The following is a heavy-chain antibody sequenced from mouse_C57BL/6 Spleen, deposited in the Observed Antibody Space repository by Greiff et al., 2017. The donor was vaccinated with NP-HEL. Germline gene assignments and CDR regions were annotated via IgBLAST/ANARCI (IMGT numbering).Heavy chain of an antibody. CDR2: ISYDGSN. D-gene: IGHD2-2*01. Sequence: VQLKESGPGLVKPSQSLSLTCSVTGYSITSGYYWNWIRQFPGNKLEWMGYISYDGSNNYNPSLKNRISITRDTSKNQFFLKLNSVTTEDTATYYCARDYGYDGYFDVWGTGTTVTVSS. CDR3: ARDYGYDGYFDV. CDR1: GYSITSGYY. J-gene: IGHJ1*03. V-gene: IGHV3-6*01.